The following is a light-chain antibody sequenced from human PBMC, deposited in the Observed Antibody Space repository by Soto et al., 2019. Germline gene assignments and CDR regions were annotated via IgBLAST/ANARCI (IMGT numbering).Light chain of an antibody. Sequence: QSVLTQPPSVSGALGQRVTISCTGSASNIGAGYAVHWYQQLPGTAPKLLIYDNNNRPSGVPDRFSGSKSDTSASLAITGLQTEDEADYYCQSYDNSLRGSVFGGGTKVTVL. CDR2: DNN. V-gene: IGLV1-40*01. J-gene: IGLJ2*01. CDR1: ASNIGAGYA. CDR3: QSYDNSLRGSV.